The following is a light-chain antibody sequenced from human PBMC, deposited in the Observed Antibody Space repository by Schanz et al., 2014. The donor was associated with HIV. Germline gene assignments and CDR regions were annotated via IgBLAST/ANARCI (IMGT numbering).Light chain of an antibody. J-gene: IGKJ1*01. Sequence: EIVLTQSPGSLSLSPGGRATLSCGASQRLSSSYLAWYQRKRDQPPRLVIYATSTRAAGIPDRFSGTGSGRDFTLTISSLEPEDFAVYYCQYYGSPPWTFGQGTKVEVK. CDR1: QRLSSSY. CDR2: ATS. CDR3: QYYGSPPWT. V-gene: IGKV3-20*01.